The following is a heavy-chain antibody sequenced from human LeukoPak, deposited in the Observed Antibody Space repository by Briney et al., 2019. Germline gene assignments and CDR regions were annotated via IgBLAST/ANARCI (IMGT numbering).Heavy chain of an antibody. J-gene: IGHJ4*02. CDR3: ARGQYQLLNFDY. CDR2: IYSGGST. CDR1: GFTFSSNY. D-gene: IGHD2-2*01. Sequence: GGSLRLSCAASGFTFSSNYMSWVRQAPGKGLEWVSVIYSGGSTYYADSVKGRFTISRDNSKNTLYLQMNSLRAEDTAVYYCARGQYQLLNFDYWGQGTLVTVSS. V-gene: IGHV3-53*01.